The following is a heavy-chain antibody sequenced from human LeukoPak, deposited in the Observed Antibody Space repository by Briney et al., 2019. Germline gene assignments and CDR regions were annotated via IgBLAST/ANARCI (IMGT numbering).Heavy chain of an antibody. V-gene: IGHV1-8*01. CDR3: ASASLIAVAGTRQSWPDY. CDR2: MNPNSINT. D-gene: IGHD6-19*01. J-gene: IGHJ4*02. CDR1: GYTFTSYD. Sequence: ASVKVSCKASGYTFTSYDIDWVRQATGQGLEWMGWMNPNSINTGYARKFQGRVTMTRDTSTSTVYMELSSLRSEDTAVYYCASASLIAVAGTRQSWPDYWGQGTLVTVSS.